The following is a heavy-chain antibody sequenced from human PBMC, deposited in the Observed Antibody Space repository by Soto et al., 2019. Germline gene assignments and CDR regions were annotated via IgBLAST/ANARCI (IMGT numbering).Heavy chain of an antibody. J-gene: IGHJ4*02. Sequence: EVQLLESGGGLVQPGGSLRLSCAASGVTFSNYAMSWVRQAPGRRLEWVSAITGSGDGTYYADSVKGRVTISRDNYYRAPYLHMPTPRAADTAEYYWALGKSVQHYGYFEFCGPGAVVSVSS. CDR1: GVTFSNYA. D-gene: IGHD3-10*01. CDR2: ITGSGDGT. V-gene: IGHV3-23*01. CDR3: ALGKSVQHYGYFEF.